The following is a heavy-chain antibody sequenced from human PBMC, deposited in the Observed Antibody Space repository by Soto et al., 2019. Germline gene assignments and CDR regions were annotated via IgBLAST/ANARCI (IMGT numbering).Heavy chain of an antibody. Sequence: EVQLEQSGGVLVQPGGSLRLSSVASRITFIGYWMSGFRQAPGRGLEWVATIGQDGGQMYYVDSVKCRFTISRDRAKNSLYRKRNSLTVEDTALYYCSTHGGYWGQGITVTASS. CDR2: IGQDGGQM. V-gene: IGHV3-7*05. J-gene: IGHJ4*02. CDR3: STHGGY. D-gene: IGHD3-22*01. CDR1: RITFIGYW.